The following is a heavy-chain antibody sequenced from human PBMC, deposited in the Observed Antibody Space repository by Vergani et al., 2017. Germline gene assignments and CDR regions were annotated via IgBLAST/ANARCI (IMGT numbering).Heavy chain of an antibody. CDR1: ESSFISNE. D-gene: IGHD2-21*01. J-gene: IGHJ4*02. V-gene: IGHV5-51*01. Sequence: EVMLVQSGAEVKKPGESLKISCKYSESSFISNEIAWVRQMSGKGLQWMGNINPIDSKIAYSPSFQGQAIMSLAKSIPTAYLRWRSLKASDTAISYCTIHVPCCDCARLHFDHWGQGTQVTVSS. CDR2: INPIDSKI. CDR3: TIHVPCCDCARLHFDH.